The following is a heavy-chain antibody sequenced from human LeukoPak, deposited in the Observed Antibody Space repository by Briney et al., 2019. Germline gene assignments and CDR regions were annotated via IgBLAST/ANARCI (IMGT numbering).Heavy chain of an antibody. V-gene: IGHV4-4*02. Sequence: PSETLSLTCAVSGGSISSSTNWWSWVRQPPGKGLEWIGEIYHSGGTNYNPSLKSRVTISVDTSKNQFSLKLSSVTAADTAVYYCATTSYYDSSGYKGFDYWGQGTLVTVSS. CDR2: IYHSGGT. CDR1: GGSISSSTNW. CDR3: ATTSYYDSSGYKGFDY. D-gene: IGHD3-22*01. J-gene: IGHJ4*02.